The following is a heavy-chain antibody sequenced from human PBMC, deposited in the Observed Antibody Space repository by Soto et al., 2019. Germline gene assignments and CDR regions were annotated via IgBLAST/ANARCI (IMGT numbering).Heavy chain of an antibody. J-gene: IGHJ5*02. CDR2: IYWNDDK. Sequence: QSGPTLVNPTQTLTLTCTFSGFSLSFSGVGVGWIRQPPGKALEWLAVIYWNDDKRYSPSLKNRLTITKDTSKNQVVLTMTNMDPVDTGTHYCAHTVYSSGWFEHWGQGTLVTVSS. CDR3: AHTVYSSGWFEH. V-gene: IGHV2-5*01. D-gene: IGHD6-19*01. CDR1: GFSLSFSGVG.